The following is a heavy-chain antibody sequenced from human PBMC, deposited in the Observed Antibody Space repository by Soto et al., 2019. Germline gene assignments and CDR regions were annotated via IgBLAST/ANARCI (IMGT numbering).Heavy chain of an antibody. V-gene: IGHV1-24*01. J-gene: IGHJ6*03. CDR1: GYTLTELS. Sequence: ASVKVSCKVSGYTLTELSMHWVRQAPGKGLEWMGGFDPEDGETIYAQKFQGRVTMTEDTSTDTAYMELSSLRSEETAVYYCATAGDYKSRLAAPRYYYYMDVWGKGTTVTVSS. CDR3: ATAGDYKSRLAAPRYYYYMDV. CDR2: FDPEDGET. D-gene: IGHD4-17*01.